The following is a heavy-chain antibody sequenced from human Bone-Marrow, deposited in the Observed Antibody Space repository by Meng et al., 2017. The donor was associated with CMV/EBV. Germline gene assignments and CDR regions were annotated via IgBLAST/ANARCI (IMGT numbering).Heavy chain of an antibody. CDR1: GFTFTYYT. Sequence: GGSLRLSCAASGFTFTYYTMNWVRQAPGKGLEWVSSISSSGAGGYMYYADSVKGRFSVSRDDAKNSVYLQMNSLRAEDTAVYYCATILEGLGWFDPWGQGTLVTVSS. CDR3: ATILEGLGWFDP. J-gene: IGHJ5*02. CDR2: ISSSGAGGYM. D-gene: IGHD3-3*01. V-gene: IGHV3-21*01.